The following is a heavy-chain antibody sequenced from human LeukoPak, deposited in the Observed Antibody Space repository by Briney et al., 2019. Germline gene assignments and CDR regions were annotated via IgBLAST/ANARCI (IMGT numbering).Heavy chain of an antibody. J-gene: IGHJ4*02. D-gene: IGHD3-9*01. Sequence: SETLSLTCGVYGGSLSGYFWSWIRQPPGKGLEWIGEINDGGRTNYNPPLKSRVTISVDTSKNQLSLKVNSVTAADTAVYYCATVYDILTGYYRYWGQGTLVTVSS. V-gene: IGHV4-34*01. CDR2: INDGGRT. CDR3: ATVYDILTGYYRY. CDR1: GGSLSGYF.